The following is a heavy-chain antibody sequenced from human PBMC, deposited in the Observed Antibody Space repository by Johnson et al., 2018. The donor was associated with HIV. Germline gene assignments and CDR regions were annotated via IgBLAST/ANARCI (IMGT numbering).Heavy chain of an antibody. Sequence: EVQLVESGGGVVQPGGSLRLSCAASGFTVSSNYMSWVRQAPGKGLEWVSVIYRGGNTYYADSVKGRFTISRDNAKSSLSLQMNSLRAEDTAVYYCARESRIWAWGQGTMVTVSS. J-gene: IGHJ3*01. CDR1: GFTVSSNY. D-gene: IGHD3-16*01. V-gene: IGHV3-66*01. CDR3: ARESRIWA. CDR2: IYRGGNT.